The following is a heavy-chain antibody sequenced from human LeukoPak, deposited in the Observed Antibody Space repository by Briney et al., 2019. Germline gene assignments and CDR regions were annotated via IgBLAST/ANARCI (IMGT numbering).Heavy chain of an antibody. CDR2: IRSKGNNYAT. J-gene: IGHJ5*02. D-gene: IGHD3-3*01. CDR3: TRHIENYDFWSDYDNWFDP. Sequence: PGGSLRLSCAASGFTFTGSGIHWVRQASGKGLEWVGRIRSKGNNYATAYAASVKGRFTISRDDSKNTAHLQMDSLRTEDTAVYYCTRHIENYDFWSDYDNWFDPWGQGTLVTVSS. V-gene: IGHV3-73*01. CDR1: GFTFTGSG.